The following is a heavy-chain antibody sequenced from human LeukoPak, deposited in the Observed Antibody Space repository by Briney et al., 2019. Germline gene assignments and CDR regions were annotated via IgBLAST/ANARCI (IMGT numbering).Heavy chain of an antibody. J-gene: IGHJ5*02. Sequence: SETLSLTCTVSGGPISSNSYYWGWIRQPPGKGLEWIATVYYTATTYSNPSLKSRVTISVDSSTNEVSLKVTSVTAADTAVYYCARDPVAGTGTDTWGQGTLVTVSS. D-gene: IGHD6-13*01. CDR1: GGPISSNSYY. V-gene: IGHV4-39*07. CDR3: ARDPVAGTGTDT. CDR2: VYYTATT.